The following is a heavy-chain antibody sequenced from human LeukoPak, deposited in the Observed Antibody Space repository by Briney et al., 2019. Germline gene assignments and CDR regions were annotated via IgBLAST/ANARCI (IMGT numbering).Heavy chain of an antibody. V-gene: IGHV4-59*08. Sequence: PSETLSLTCAVYGGSFSGYYWSWIRQPPGKGLEWIGYIYYSGSTNYNPSLKSRVTISVDTSKNQFSLKLSSVTAADTAVYYCARQGDYYDSSGYYYFDYWGQGTLVTVSS. D-gene: IGHD3-22*01. CDR1: GGSFSGYY. J-gene: IGHJ4*02. CDR3: ARQGDYYDSSGYYYFDY. CDR2: IYYSGST.